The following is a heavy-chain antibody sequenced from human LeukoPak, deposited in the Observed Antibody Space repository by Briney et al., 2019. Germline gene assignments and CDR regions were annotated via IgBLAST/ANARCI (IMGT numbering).Heavy chain of an antibody. V-gene: IGHV3-23*01. D-gene: IGHD3-9*01. J-gene: IGHJ6*02. CDR3: AKDLDILTGLYYYYAMDV. Sequence: GGSLRLSCAASGFTFSSYAMNWVRQAPGKGLEWVSTINGSGGNTYCADSVKGRFTISRDNSKNTLYLQMNSLRAEDTAVYYCAKDLDILTGLYYYYAMDVWGQGTTVTVSS. CDR1: GFTFSSYA. CDR2: INGSGGNT.